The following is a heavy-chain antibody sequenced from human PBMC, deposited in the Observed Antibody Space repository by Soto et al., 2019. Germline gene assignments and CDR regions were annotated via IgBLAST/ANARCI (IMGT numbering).Heavy chain of an antibody. D-gene: IGHD2-15*01. J-gene: IGHJ6*02. CDR1: GGSISSYY. V-gene: IGHV4-59*01. CDR3: ARAWVLGYCSGGSCPLGLDV. CDR2: IYYSGST. Sequence: SGTLSLTCTVSGGSISSYYWSWIRQPPGKGLEWIGYIYYSGSTNYNPSLKSRVTISVDTSKNQFSLKLSSVTAADTAVYYFARAWVLGYCSGGSCPLGLDVWGQGTTVTVSS.